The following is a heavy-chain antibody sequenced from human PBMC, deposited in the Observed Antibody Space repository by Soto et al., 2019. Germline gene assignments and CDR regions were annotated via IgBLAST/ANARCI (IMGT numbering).Heavy chain of an antibody. CDR2: ISGRGSYI. CDR1: GFTFSSYS. CDR3: ASRGGNCGTSSCPGWFDP. J-gene: IGHJ5*02. D-gene: IGHD2-2*01. Sequence: PGGSLRLSCAASGFTFSSYSMNWVRQAPGKGLEWVSTISGRGSYIYYADSVKGRFTISRDNAKNSLFLQMDSLRAEDTAVYYCASRGGNCGTSSCPGWFDPWGQGTLVTVSS. V-gene: IGHV3-21*01.